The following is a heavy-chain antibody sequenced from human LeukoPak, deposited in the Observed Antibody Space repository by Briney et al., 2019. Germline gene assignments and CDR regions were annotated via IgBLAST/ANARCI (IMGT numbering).Heavy chain of an antibody. Sequence: SETLSLTCTVSGGSISSYYWSWIRQPPGKGLEWIGYIYYSGSTNYNPSLKSRVTISVDTSKNQFPLKLSSVTAADTAVYYCARVEVDTAMAVDYWGQGTLVTVSS. CDR3: ARVEVDTAMAVDY. CDR1: GGSISSYY. J-gene: IGHJ4*02. CDR2: IYYSGST. D-gene: IGHD5-18*01. V-gene: IGHV4-59*01.